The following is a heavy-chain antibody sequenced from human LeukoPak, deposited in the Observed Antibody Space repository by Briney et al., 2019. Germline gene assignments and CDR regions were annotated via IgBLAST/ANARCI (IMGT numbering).Heavy chain of an antibody. D-gene: IGHD2-2*01. V-gene: IGHV4-4*07. Sequence: SETLSLTCTVSGGSISSYYWSWIRQPAGKGLEWIGRIYTSGSTNYNPSLKSRVTMSVDTSKNQFSLKLSSVTAADTAVYYCASTLRDIVVVPAALDYWGQGTLVTVSS. J-gene: IGHJ4*02. CDR2: IYTSGST. CDR3: ASTLRDIVVVPAALDY. CDR1: GGSISSYY.